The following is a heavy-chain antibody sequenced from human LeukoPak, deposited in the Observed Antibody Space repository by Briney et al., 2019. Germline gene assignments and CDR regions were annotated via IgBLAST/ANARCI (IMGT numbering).Heavy chain of an antibody. V-gene: IGHV1-45*02. CDR1: GYTFTYRY. CDR3: ATTYYDFWSGFRGAFDI. J-gene: IGHJ3*02. Sequence: SVKVSCKASGYTFTYRYLHWVRQAPGQALEWMGWITPFNGNTNYAQKFQDRVTITRDRSMSTAYMELSSLRSEDTAMYYCATTYYDFWSGFRGAFDIWGQGTMVTVSS. D-gene: IGHD3-3*01. CDR2: ITPFNGNT.